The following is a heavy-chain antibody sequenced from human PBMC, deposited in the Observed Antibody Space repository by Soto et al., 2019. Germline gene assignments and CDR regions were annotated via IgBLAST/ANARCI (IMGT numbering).Heavy chain of an antibody. CDR1: GFTFSSYA. D-gene: IGHD6-19*01. CDR2: ISGSGGST. Sequence: ACSLKISCAASGFTFSSYAMSRVRQVPGKGLEWVSAISGSGGSTYYPDSVKGRFTISRDNSKNTLYLQMNSLRAEDTAVYYCARDCSSAWYCVGANFGYWGQGTLVTVSS. J-gene: IGHJ4*02. CDR3: ARDCSSAWYCVGANFGY. V-gene: IGHV3-23*01.